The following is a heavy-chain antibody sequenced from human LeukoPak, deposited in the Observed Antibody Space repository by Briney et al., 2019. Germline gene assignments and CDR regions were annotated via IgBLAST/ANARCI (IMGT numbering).Heavy chain of an antibody. CDR3: ARAPIGATIRSFFES. V-gene: IGHV3-30*15. Sequence: GGSLRLSCAASGFTFSSYAMHWVRQAPGKGLEWVAFILFDGSNKYYADSVKGRFTISRDNSKNTLYLQMSSLRAEDTAVYYCARAPIGATIRSFFESCGPGTLVTVSS. CDR2: ILFDGSNK. D-gene: IGHD5-12*01. J-gene: IGHJ4*02. CDR1: GFTFSSYA.